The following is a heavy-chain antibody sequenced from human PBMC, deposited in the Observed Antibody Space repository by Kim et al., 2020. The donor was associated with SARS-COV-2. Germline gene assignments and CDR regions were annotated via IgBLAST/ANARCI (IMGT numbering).Heavy chain of an antibody. CDR3: ARDIGGVCYFER. CDR2: ISYDSRQT. V-gene: IGHV3-30*03. CDR1: GITFRKFG. J-gene: IGHJ2*01. Sequence: GGSLRLSCVVSGITFRKFGFHWVRQAPGKGLEWVAAISYDSRQTYFVHSVRGRFTISRDNAKNTLFLQMDNLIKEDTAVYFCARDIGGVCYFERWG. D-gene: IGHD3-10*01.